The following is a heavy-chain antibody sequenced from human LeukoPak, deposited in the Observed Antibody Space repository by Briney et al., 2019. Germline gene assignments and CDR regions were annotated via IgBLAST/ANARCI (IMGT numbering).Heavy chain of an antibody. D-gene: IGHD6-19*01. V-gene: IGHV3-13*04. CDR1: GFTFSSYD. J-gene: IGHJ4*02. CDR2: IGTAADT. CDR3: VRASGWYYFDH. Sequence: GGSLRLSCAASGFTFSSYDMHWVRQVTGKGLEWVSAIGTAADTYYPGSVKGRFTTSRENAKNSLYLQMNSLRAGDTAVYYCVRASGWYYFDHWGQGTLVTVSS.